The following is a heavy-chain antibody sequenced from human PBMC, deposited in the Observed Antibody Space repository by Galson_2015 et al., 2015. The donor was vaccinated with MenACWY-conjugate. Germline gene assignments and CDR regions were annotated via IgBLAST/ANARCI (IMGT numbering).Heavy chain of an antibody. Sequence: SLRLSCAASGFTFSDYYMSWLRQAPEKGLEWVSYITSSSSYIEYADSVKGRFTISRDNAKNSLYLQMNSLRAEDTAVYYCVRYQARNREFDYWGQGTLVTVSS. CDR3: VRYQARNREFDY. CDR1: GFTFSDYY. V-gene: IGHV3-11*06. J-gene: IGHJ4*02. CDR2: ITSSSSYI. D-gene: IGHD1-14*01.